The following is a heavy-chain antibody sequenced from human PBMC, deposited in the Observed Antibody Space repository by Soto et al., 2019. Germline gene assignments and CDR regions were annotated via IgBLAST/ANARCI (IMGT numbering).Heavy chain of an antibody. D-gene: IGHD5-18*01. CDR2: ISGSGGST. CDR3: AKVVRGYSYVFDY. Sequence: PGGSLRLSCAASGFTFSSYAVSWVRQAPGKGLEWVSAISGSGGSTYYADSVKGRFTISRDNSKNTLYLQMNSLRAEDTAVYYCAKVVRGYSYVFDYWGQGTLVTVSS. CDR1: GFTFSSYA. V-gene: IGHV3-23*01. J-gene: IGHJ4*02.